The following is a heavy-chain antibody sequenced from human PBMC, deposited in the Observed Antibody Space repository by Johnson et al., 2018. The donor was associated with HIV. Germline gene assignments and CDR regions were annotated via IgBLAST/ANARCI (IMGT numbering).Heavy chain of an antibody. Sequence: QMLLVESGGGLIQPGGSLRLSCAASGFTFSSYGMHWVRQAPAKGLEWVAVISYDGSTKYYADSVKGRFTLPRDNSKNTLYLQMNSLRAEDTAVYYCAKGLGRAAAGTRNAFDIWGQGTMVTVSS. CDR2: ISYDGSTK. CDR1: GFTFSSYG. CDR3: AKGLGRAAAGTRNAFDI. V-gene: IGHV3-30*18. J-gene: IGHJ3*02. D-gene: IGHD6-13*01.